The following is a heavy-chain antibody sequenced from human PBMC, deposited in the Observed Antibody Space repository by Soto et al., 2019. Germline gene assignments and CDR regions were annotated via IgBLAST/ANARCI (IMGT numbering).Heavy chain of an antibody. CDR3: ARARENAGDARSH. CDR2: INGDGSTT. J-gene: IGHJ4*02. D-gene: IGHD3-10*01. Sequence: EVQLVESGGGLVQPGGSLRLSCTASGGTLCNYWAHCVRRVPPKGLVWVSRINGDGSTTTYADSVKGRFTISRDNAKNTLFLQMSSLTADDTAIYYCARARENAGDARSHWGQGTLATVSS. CDR1: GGTLCNYW. V-gene: IGHV3-74*01.